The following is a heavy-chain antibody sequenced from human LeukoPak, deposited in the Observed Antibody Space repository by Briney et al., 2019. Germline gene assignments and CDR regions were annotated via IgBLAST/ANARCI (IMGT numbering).Heavy chain of an antibody. D-gene: IGHD6-13*01. V-gene: IGHV3-30*18. CDR2: ISYDGSHK. J-gene: IGHJ4*02. CDR3: AKDLSAAAGVFDY. Sequence: GRSLRLSCAASGFTFSNYGMHWVRQAPGKGLEWVAVISYDGSHKDYADSMKGRFTISRDSSKNTVYLQMNSLRAEDTAFYHCAKDLSAAAGVFDYWGQGNLVIVSS. CDR1: GFTFSNYG.